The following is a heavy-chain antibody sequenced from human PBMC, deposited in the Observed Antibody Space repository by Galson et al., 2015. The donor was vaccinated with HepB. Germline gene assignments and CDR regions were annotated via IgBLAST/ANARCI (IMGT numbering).Heavy chain of an antibody. D-gene: IGHD1-1*01. V-gene: IGHV3-21*04. CDR3: ARFSRYSIDY. Sequence: SLRLSCAASGFSFSSYNMNWVRQAPGKGLEWVSSIKSSTNYIYYADSVKGRFTISRDDAKNSLYLEMNSLRVDDTAVYYCARFSRYSIDYWGQGTLVTVSP. J-gene: IGHJ4*02. CDR2: IKSSTNYI. CDR1: GFSFSSYN.